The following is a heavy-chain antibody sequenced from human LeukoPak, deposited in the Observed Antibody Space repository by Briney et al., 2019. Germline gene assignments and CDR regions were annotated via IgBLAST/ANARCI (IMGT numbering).Heavy chain of an antibody. V-gene: IGHV3-33*01. J-gene: IGHJ4*02. CDR3: ARDLLLWFGELSGDSDY. Sequence: GGSLRLSCAASGXTFSSYGMHWVRQAPGKGLEWVAVIWYDGSHKYYADSVKGRFTISRDNSKNTLHLQMNSLRAEDTAVYYCARDLLLWFGELSGDSDYWGQGTLVTVSS. CDR1: GXTFSSYG. CDR2: IWYDGSHK. D-gene: IGHD3-10*01.